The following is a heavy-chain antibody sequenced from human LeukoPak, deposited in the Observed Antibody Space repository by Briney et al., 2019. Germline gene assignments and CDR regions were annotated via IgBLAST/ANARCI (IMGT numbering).Heavy chain of an antibody. V-gene: IGHV4-4*07. D-gene: IGHD6-19*01. J-gene: IGHJ6*02. CDR1: GGSISSYY. CDR3: ARDSIAVAGDYYYGMDV. Sequence: PSETLSLTCTVSGGSISSYYWSWIRQPAGKGLEWIGRIYISGSTNYNPSLKSRVTMSVDTSKNQFSLKLSSVTAADTAVYYCARDSIAVAGDYYYGMDVWGQGTTVTVSS. CDR2: IYISGST.